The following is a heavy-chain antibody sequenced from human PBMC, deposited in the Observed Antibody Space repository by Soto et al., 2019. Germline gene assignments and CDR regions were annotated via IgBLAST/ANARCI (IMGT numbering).Heavy chain of an antibody. CDR1: GGPFSSYA. D-gene: IGHD2-21*02. J-gene: IGHJ5*02. CDR2: IIPIFGTA. CDR3: ARAYCGGDCYSGNWCDP. Sequence: SVQVSCKASGGPFSSYAISWVRQAPGQGLEWMGGIIPIFGTANYAQKFQGRVTITADESTSTAYMELSSLRSEDTAVYYCARAYCGGDCYSGNWCDPWGQGTLVTVSS. V-gene: IGHV1-69*01.